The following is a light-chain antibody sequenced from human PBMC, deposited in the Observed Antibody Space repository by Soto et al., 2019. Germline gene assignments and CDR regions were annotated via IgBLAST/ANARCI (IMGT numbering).Light chain of an antibody. J-gene: IGKJ4*01. CDR3: QQYGSSALT. V-gene: IGKV3-20*01. CDR2: GAS. Sequence: EIVLTQSPATLSLSPGDRAALSCRASQSFXSDLDWYQQKPGQAPRFLXDGASSMATGSPDRLSGSGSGTDFTLTISRLEPEDFAVYYCQQYGSSALTFGGGTKVDIK. CDR1: QSFXSD.